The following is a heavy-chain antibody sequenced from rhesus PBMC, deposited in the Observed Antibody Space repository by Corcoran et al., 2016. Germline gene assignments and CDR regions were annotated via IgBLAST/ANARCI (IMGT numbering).Heavy chain of an antibody. CDR1: GASIRTNY. Sequence: QVQLQQSSPGLVKPSETLSLTCAVSGASIRTNYWSWIRQSPGRGLEWIGTIDGGNGRTKYNPSLKSRVTISTETSKNQFSLNLIFVTAADTAVYYCARDFAYWGQGVLVTVSS. V-gene: IGHV4-160*01. J-gene: IGHJ4*01. CDR2: IDGGNGRT. CDR3: ARDFAY.